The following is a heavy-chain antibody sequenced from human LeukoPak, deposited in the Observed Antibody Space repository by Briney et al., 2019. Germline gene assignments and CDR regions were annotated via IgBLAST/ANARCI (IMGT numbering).Heavy chain of an antibody. Sequence: GGSLRLSCSPSGFTFSSYAMHWVRQAPGKGLEYVSAISSNGGSTYYAESVKGRFTISRDNSKNTLYLQMSSLRAEDTAVYYCVKEAAALSFDYWGQGTLVTVSS. CDR1: GFTFSSYA. CDR3: VKEAAALSFDY. CDR2: ISSNGGST. D-gene: IGHD6-13*01. V-gene: IGHV3-64D*06. J-gene: IGHJ4*02.